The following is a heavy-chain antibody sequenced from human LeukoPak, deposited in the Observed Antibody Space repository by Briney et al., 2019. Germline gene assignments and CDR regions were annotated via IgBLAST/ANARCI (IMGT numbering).Heavy chain of an antibody. Sequence: GASVKVSCKASGYTFTSYYMHWVRQAPGQGLEWMGWINPNSGGTNYAQKFQGRVTMTRDTSISTAYMELSRLRSDDTAVYYCAKDLSSVAAAGTFLNWGQGTLVTVSS. D-gene: IGHD6-13*01. J-gene: IGHJ4*02. CDR1: GYTFTSYY. CDR3: AKDLSSVAAAGTFLN. CDR2: INPNSGGT. V-gene: IGHV1-2*02.